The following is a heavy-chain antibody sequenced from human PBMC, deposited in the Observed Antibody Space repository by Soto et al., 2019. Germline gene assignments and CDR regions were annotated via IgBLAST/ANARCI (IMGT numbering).Heavy chain of an antibody. CDR1: GFTVSSNY. J-gene: IGHJ5*02. CDR3: ARGFSSRWYGWFDP. V-gene: IGHV3-66*01. Sequence: EVQLVESGGGLVQPGGSLRLSCAASGFTVSSNYMSWVRQAPGKGLEWVSVIYSGGSTYYADSVKGRFTISRDNSKNTLYLQMNSLRAEDTAVYYCARGFSSRWYGWFDPWGQGTLVTVSS. CDR2: IYSGGST. D-gene: IGHD6-13*01.